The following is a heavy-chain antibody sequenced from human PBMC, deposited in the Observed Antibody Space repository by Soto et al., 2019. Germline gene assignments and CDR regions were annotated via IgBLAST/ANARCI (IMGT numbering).Heavy chain of an antibody. CDR2: IFSSGRT. V-gene: IGHV4-4*07. D-gene: IGHD1-26*01. Sequence: SETQSLTCSVSGASLLSSYWSWVRQPAGKGLEWIGHIFSSGRTSYNPSLKSRLTMSIDTSKNLFSLNLTSVTAADTAVYYCARGWDVKYFGYWGQGTQVTVSS. CDR1: GASLLSSY. J-gene: IGHJ4*02. CDR3: ARGWDVKYFGY.